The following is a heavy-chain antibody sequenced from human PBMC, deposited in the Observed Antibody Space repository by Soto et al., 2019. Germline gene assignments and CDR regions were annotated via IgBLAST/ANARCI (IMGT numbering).Heavy chain of an antibody. D-gene: IGHD2-2*01. V-gene: IGHV2-5*02. J-gene: IGHJ5*02. Sequence: GSGPTLVNHTQTLTLTCTVSGFSLRTSGVGVGWIRQPPGKALEWLALIYWDDDKRYSPSLKSRLTITKDTSKNQVVLTMTNMDPVDTATYYCAHRGYCISTNCLNWFDPWGQGTLVTVSS. CDR3: AHRGYCISTNCLNWFDP. CDR2: IYWDDDK. CDR1: GFSLRTSGVG.